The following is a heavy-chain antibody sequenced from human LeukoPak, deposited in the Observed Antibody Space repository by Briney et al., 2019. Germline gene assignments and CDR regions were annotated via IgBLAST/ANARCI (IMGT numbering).Heavy chain of an antibody. D-gene: IGHD6-6*01. CDR2: ISYDGSNK. CDR1: GFTFSSYG. CDR3: AKDRWAARPSGYLTTYYSDY. J-gene: IGHJ4*02. V-gene: IGHV3-30*18. Sequence: GGSLRLSCAASGFTFSSYGMHWVRQAPGKGLQWVAVISYDGSNKYYADSVEGRFTISRDNSKNTLYLQMDSLRAEDTAVYYCAKDRWAARPSGYLTTYYSDYWGQGTLVTVSS.